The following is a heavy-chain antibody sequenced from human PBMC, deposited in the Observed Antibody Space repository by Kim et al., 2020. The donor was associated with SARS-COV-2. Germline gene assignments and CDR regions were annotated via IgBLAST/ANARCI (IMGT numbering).Heavy chain of an antibody. CDR2: IYYSGST. J-gene: IGHJ3*02. D-gene: IGHD2-15*01. CDR1: GGSISSGGYY. Sequence: SETLSLTCTVSGGSISSGGYYWSWIRQHPGKGLEWIGYIYYSGSTYYNPSLKSRVTISVDTSKNQFSLKLSSVTAADTAVYYCAREPGYCSGGSCYSPHDAFDIWGQGTMVTVSS. CDR3: AREPGYCSGGSCYSPHDAFDI. V-gene: IGHV4-31*03.